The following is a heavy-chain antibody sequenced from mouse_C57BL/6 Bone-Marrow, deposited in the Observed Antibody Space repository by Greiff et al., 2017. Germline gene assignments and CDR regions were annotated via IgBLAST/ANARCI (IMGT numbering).Heavy chain of an antibody. V-gene: IGHV1-62-2*01. CDR1: GYTFTEYT. J-gene: IGHJ1*03. CDR2: FYPGSGSI. D-gene: IGHD1-1*01. CDR3: ARHEDSPHYYGSSRGYFDV. Sequence: QVQLQQSGAELVKPGASVKLSCKASGYTFTEYTIHWVKQRSGQGLEWIGWFYPGSGSIKYNEKFKDKATLTADKSSSTVYMELSRLTSEDSAVYFCARHEDSPHYYGSSRGYFDVWGTGTTVTVSS.